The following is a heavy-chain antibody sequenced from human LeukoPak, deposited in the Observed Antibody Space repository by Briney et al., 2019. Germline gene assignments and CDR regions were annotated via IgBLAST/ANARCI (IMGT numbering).Heavy chain of an antibody. V-gene: IGHV5-51*01. CDR1: GYSFTSYW. Sequence: GESLKISCKASGYSFTSYWIGWVRQMPGKGLEWMGIIYPGDSDTRYSPSFQGQVTISVDKSVTTAYLQWSSLKASDTAMYYCARHCLPGEIYKYGELPTSADYWGQGTLLTVSS. CDR2: IYPGDSDT. D-gene: IGHD3-10*01. J-gene: IGHJ4*02. CDR3: ARHCLPGEIYKYGELPTSADY.